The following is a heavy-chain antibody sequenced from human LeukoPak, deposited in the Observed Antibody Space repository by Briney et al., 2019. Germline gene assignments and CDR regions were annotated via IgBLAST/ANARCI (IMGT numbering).Heavy chain of an antibody. CDR1: GYSISSGYY. CDR2: IYHSGST. Sequence: SETLSLTCTVSGYSISSGYYWGWIRQPPGKGLEWIGSIYHSGSTYYNPSLKSRVTISVDTSKNQFSLKLSSVTAADTAVYYCARAVVVMTIIRADYFDYWGQGALVTVSS. V-gene: IGHV4-38-2*02. CDR3: ARAVVVMTIIRADYFDY. D-gene: IGHD2-21*02. J-gene: IGHJ4*02.